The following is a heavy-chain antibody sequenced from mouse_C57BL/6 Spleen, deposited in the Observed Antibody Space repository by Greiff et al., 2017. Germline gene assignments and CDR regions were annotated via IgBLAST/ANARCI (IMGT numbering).Heavy chain of an antibody. CDR1: GFSLTSYG. V-gene: IGHV2-2*01. Sequence: QVQLKESGPGLVQPSQSLSFTCTVSGFSLTSYGVHWVRQSPGKGLEWLGVIWSGGSTDYNAAFISRLSISKDNSKSQVFFKMNSLQADDTAIYYCARNDGYYVVYAMDYWGQGTSVTVSS. CDR2: IWSGGST. J-gene: IGHJ4*01. CDR3: ARNDGYYVVYAMDY. D-gene: IGHD2-3*01.